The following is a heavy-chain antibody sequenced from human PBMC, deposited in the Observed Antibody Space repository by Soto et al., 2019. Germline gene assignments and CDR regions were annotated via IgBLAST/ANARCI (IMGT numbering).Heavy chain of an antibody. CDR3: GRVPYSTAMGYYYYMDV. V-gene: IGHV3-48*01. CDR2: ISTSSSTI. D-gene: IGHD4-4*01. CDR1: GFTFSTYS. J-gene: IGHJ6*03. Sequence: EVQLVESGGGLVQPGGSLRLSCAASGFTFSTYSMNWVRQAPGKGREWVSNISTSSSTIYYADSVQGRFTISRDNAKNSLYLQMNSLRAEDTAEYYCGRVPYSTAMGYYYYMDVWGKGTTVTVSS.